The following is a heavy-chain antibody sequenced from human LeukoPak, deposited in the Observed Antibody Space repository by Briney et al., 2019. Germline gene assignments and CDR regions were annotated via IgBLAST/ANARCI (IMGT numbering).Heavy chain of an antibody. CDR2: IYYSGST. CDR1: GGSVSSGSYY. D-gene: IGHD5-24*01. J-gene: IGHJ4*02. CDR3: ARGDGYKPFFDY. Sequence: PSETLSLTCTVSGGSVSSGSYYWSWIRQPPGKGLEWIGYIYYSGSTNYNPSLKSRVTISVDTSKNQFSLKLSSVTAADTAVYYCARGDGYKPFFDYWGQGTLVTVSS. V-gene: IGHV4-61*01.